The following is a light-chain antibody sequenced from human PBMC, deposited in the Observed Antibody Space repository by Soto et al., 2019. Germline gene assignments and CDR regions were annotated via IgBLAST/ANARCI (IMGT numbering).Light chain of an antibody. CDR3: QQYGTLIT. V-gene: IGKV3-20*01. CDR2: GAF. Sequence: EIVLTQSPGTLSLSPGERATLSCRASQSLSSSYLAWHQHKPGQAPRLVIYGAFSRATGIPDRFSGSGSGTDFTLTISRLEPEDFAVYYCQQYGTLITFGQGTRLEIK. CDR1: QSLSSSY. J-gene: IGKJ5*01.